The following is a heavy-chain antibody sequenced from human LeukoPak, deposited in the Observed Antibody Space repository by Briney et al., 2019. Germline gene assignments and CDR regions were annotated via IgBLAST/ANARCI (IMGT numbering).Heavy chain of an antibody. D-gene: IGHD2-2*01. V-gene: IGHV4-59*01. CDR3: ARVEVVPAAYHFSYYYYMDV. J-gene: IGHJ6*03. Sequence: SETLSLTCTVSGSSISSYYWSWIRQPPGKGLEWIGYIYYSGSTNYNPSLKSRVTISVDTSKNQFSLKLSSVTAADTAVYYCARVEVVPAAYHFSYYYYMDVWGKGTTVTVSS. CDR1: GSSISSYY. CDR2: IYYSGST.